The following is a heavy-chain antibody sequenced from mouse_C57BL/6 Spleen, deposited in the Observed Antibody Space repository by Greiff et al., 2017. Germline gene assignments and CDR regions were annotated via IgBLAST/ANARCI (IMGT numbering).Heavy chain of an antibody. D-gene: IGHD2-3*01. CDR2: IDPSDSET. J-gene: IGHJ1*03. V-gene: IGHV1-52*01. CDR1: GYTFTSYW. CDR3: ARRGGYYGWYFDV. Sequence: QVHVKQPGAELVRPGSSVKLSCKASGYTFTSYWMHWVKQRPIQGLEWIGNIDPSDSETHYNQKFKDKATLTVDKSSSTAYMQLSSLTSEDSAVYYCARRGGYYGWYFDVWGTGTTVTVSS.